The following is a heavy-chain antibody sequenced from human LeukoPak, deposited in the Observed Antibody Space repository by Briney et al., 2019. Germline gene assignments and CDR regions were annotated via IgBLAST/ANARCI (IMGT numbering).Heavy chain of an antibody. CDR2: ISAYNGNT. D-gene: IGHD6-19*01. CDR3: ARRSGIAVARAFDY. Sequence: ASVKVSCKASGYTFTSYGISWVRQAPGQGLEWRGWISAYNGNTNYAQKLQGRVTMTTDTSTSTAYMELRSLRSDDTAVYYCARRSGIAVARAFDYWGQGTLVTVSS. J-gene: IGHJ4*02. V-gene: IGHV1-18*01. CDR1: GYTFTSYG.